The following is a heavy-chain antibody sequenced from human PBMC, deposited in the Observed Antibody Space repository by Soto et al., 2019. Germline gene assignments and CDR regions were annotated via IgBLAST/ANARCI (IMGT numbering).Heavy chain of an antibody. Sequence: SVKVSCKASGFTFTSSAVQWVRQARGQRLEWIGWIVVGSGNTNYAQKFQERVTITRDMSTSTAYMELSSLRSEDTAVYYCAALYYYDSSGYSDAFDIWGQGTMVTV. CDR3: AALYYYDSSGYSDAFDI. CDR2: IVVGSGNT. J-gene: IGHJ3*02. CDR1: GFTFTSSA. D-gene: IGHD3-22*01. V-gene: IGHV1-58*01.